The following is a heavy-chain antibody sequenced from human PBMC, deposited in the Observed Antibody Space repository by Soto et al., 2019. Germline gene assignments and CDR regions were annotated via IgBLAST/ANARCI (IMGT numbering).Heavy chain of an antibody. V-gene: IGHV1-18*01. CDR3: ARDRGGAITGTSSMDV. CDR1: GYTFISHG. CDR2: ISPYNGNT. Sequence: QVQLVQSGVEVKKPGASVKVSCKAFGYTFISHGISWVRQAPGQGLEWLGWISPYNGNTIYAHQFQCRVTMTPDTSTTTAYMELRSLRSDATAVYYCARDRGGAITGTSSMDVWGQGTTVTVPS. J-gene: IGHJ6*02. D-gene: IGHD1-7*01.